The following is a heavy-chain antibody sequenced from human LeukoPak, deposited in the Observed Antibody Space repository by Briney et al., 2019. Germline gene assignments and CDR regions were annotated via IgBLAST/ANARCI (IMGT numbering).Heavy chain of an antibody. Sequence: GESLKISCKGSGYSFTSYWIGWVRQMPGKGLEWMGIIYPGDSDTRYSPSFQGQVTISADKPISTAYLQWSSLKASDTAMYYCARHVQPAAGTSGFDPWGQGTLVTVSS. V-gene: IGHV5-51*01. CDR1: GYSFTSYW. J-gene: IGHJ5*02. CDR3: ARHVQPAAGTSGFDP. CDR2: IYPGDSDT. D-gene: IGHD6-13*01.